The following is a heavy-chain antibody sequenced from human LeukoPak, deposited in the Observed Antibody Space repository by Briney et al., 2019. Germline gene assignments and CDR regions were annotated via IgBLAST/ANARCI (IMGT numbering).Heavy chain of an antibody. CDR1: GFTFSSYA. J-gene: IGHJ4*02. CDR3: AKGGYSGYDSGLDY. D-gene: IGHD5-12*01. Sequence: GGSLRLSCAASGFTFSSYAMHWVRQAPGKGLEWVAVISYDGSNKYYADSVKGRFTISRDNSKNTLYLQMNSLRAEDTAVYYCAKGGYSGYDSGLDYWGQGTLVTVSS. CDR2: ISYDGSNK. V-gene: IGHV3-30-3*01.